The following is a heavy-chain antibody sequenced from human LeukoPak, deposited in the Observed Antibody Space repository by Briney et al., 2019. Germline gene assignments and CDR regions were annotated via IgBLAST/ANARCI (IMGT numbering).Heavy chain of an antibody. Sequence: GESLKISCKHSEYSFPNYCIGWVRQLPGKGLEWMGIIYPDDSDTRYSPSFQGQVTISADRSISTAYLQWSSLKASDTAMYYCAIGRGGQQLGDYWGQGTLVTVSS. CDR1: EYSFPNYC. CDR3: AIGRGGQQLGDY. CDR2: IYPDDSDT. V-gene: IGHV5-51*01. J-gene: IGHJ4*02. D-gene: IGHD6-13*01.